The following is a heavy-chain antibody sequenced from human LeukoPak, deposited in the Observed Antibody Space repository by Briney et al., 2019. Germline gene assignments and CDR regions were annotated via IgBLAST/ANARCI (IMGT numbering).Heavy chain of an antibody. CDR3: ARDEGIQTPINGY. Sequence: GGSLRLSCAASGFTFSTYSMKWVRQAPGKGLEWVSSISSSSSYIHYADSVKGRFTISRDNAKNSLYLQMNSLRAEDTAVYYCARDEGIQTPINGYWGQGTLVTVSS. V-gene: IGHV3-21*01. J-gene: IGHJ4*02. CDR1: GFTFSTYS. CDR2: ISSSSSYI. D-gene: IGHD6-13*01.